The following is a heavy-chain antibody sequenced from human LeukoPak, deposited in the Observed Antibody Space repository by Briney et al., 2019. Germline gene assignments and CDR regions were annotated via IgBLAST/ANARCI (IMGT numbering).Heavy chain of an antibody. J-gene: IGHJ4*02. CDR1: GYTFTSYG. Sequence: ASVKVSCKASGYTFTSYGISWVRQAPGQGLEWMGWISAYNGNTNYAQKLQGRVTMTTDTSTSTAYMELRGLRSDDTAVYYCARFSPDYDFWCGYYSTDFFDYWDQGTLVTVSS. V-gene: IGHV1-18*01. CDR3: ARFSPDYDFWCGYYSTDFFDY. D-gene: IGHD3-3*01. CDR2: ISAYNGNT.